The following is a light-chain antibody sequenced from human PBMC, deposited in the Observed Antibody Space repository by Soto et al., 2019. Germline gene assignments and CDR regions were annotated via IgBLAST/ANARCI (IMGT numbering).Light chain of an antibody. J-gene: IGKJ5*01. CDR1: QSIAKNY. CDR2: GAS. Sequence: DIVLTQSPGTLSLSPGERATVSCRASQSIAKNYLAWYQQRPGQPPRLLISGASRRSTGIPDRFSGSGSGTDFTLTISSLQPEDFAVYSGQQYSKSPITFGQGTRLEIK. V-gene: IGKV3-20*01. CDR3: QQYSKSPIT.